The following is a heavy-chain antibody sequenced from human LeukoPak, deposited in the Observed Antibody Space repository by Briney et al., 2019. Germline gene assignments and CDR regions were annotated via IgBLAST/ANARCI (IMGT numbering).Heavy chain of an antibody. J-gene: IGHJ4*02. CDR2: IFYSGRT. V-gene: IGHV4-39*01. D-gene: IGHD2-2*01. CDR1: GGSISSSSYY. Sequence: PSETLSLTCTVSGGSISSSSYYWGWIRQPPGKGLEWIGSIFYSGRTYYNPSLKSRVTISVDTSKNQFSLKLSSVTAADTAVYYCATQDILVVPAAMGYFDYWGQGTLVTVSS. CDR3: ATQDILVVPAAMGYFDY.